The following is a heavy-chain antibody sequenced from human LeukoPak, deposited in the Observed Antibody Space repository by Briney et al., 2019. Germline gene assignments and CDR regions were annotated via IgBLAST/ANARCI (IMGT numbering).Heavy chain of an antibody. V-gene: IGHV4-39*01. CDR3: ANDFWSGSRRFDP. CDR1: GGSISSSSYY. CDR2: IYYSGST. Sequence: PSETLSLTCTVSGGSISSSSYYWGWIPQPPGKGLVWIGSIYYSGSTYYNPSLESRVTISVDTSKNQFSLKLSSVTAADTAVYYCANDFWSGSRRFDPWGQGTLVTVSS. J-gene: IGHJ5*02. D-gene: IGHD3-3*01.